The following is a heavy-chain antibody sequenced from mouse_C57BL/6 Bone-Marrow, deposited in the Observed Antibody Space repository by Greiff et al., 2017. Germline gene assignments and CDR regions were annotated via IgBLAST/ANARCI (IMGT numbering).Heavy chain of an antibody. Sequence: EVQGVESGGGLVQPGGSLKLSCAASGFTFSDYGMAWVRQAPRKGPEWVAFISNLAYSIYYADTVTGRFTISRANATNTLYLEISSLRSEDTAMYYCARRVIEDYAMDYWGQGTSVTVSS. CDR3: ARRVIEDYAMDY. V-gene: IGHV5-15*01. CDR1: GFTFSDYG. CDR2: ISNLAYSI. J-gene: IGHJ4*01.